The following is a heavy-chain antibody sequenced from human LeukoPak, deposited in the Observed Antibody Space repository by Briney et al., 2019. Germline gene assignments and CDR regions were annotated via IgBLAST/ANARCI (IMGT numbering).Heavy chain of an antibody. V-gene: IGHV4-59*01. D-gene: IGHD6-13*01. CDR3: AREAAIAGDEDAFDI. CDR1: GGSISSYY. Sequence: PSETLSLTCTVSGGSISSYYWSWIRQPPGKGLEWIGYIYYSGTTNSNPSLKSRVTLSVDTSKNQFSRKLSSLTAADTAVYYCAREAAIAGDEDAFDIWGQGTMVTASS. J-gene: IGHJ3*02. CDR2: IYYSGTT.